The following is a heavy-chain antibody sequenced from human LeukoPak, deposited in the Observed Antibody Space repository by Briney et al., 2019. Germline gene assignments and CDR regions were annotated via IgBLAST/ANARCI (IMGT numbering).Heavy chain of an antibody. Sequence: SETLSLTCTVSGGSISSYYWSWIRQPAGKGLEWIGRIYTSGSTNYNPSLKSRVTMSVDTSKNQFSLKLSSVTAADTAVYYCARDQEIFAAGPFDYWGQGTLVTVSS. D-gene: IGHD2/OR15-2a*01. CDR1: GGSISSYY. CDR3: ARDQEIFAAGPFDY. V-gene: IGHV4-4*07. CDR2: IYTSGST. J-gene: IGHJ4*02.